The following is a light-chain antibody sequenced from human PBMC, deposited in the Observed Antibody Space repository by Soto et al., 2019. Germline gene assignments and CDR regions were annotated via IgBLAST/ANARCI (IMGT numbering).Light chain of an antibody. CDR3: AAWDDSLNGLYV. Sequence: QSVLTQPPSASGTPGQWVTISCSGSSSNIGINTVNWYQQVPGTAPKLLIYTDNQRPSGVPDRFSGSKSGTSASLAISGLQSEDEADYYCAAWDDSLNGLYVFGTGTKVTV. V-gene: IGLV1-44*01. J-gene: IGLJ1*01. CDR2: TDN. CDR1: SSNIGINT.